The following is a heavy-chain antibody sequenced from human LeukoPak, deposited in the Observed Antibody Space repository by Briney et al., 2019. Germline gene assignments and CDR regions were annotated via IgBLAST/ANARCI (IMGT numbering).Heavy chain of an antibody. CDR3: ARDLIGSGYYHDAFDI. Sequence: PSETLSLTCAVYGGSFSGYYWSWLRQPPGKGLEWIGEINHSGSTNYNPSLKSRVTISVDTSKNQFSLKLSSVTAADTAVYYCARDLIGSGYYHDAFDIWGQGTMVTVSS. CDR1: GGSFSGYY. J-gene: IGHJ3*02. V-gene: IGHV4-34*01. D-gene: IGHD3-22*01. CDR2: INHSGST.